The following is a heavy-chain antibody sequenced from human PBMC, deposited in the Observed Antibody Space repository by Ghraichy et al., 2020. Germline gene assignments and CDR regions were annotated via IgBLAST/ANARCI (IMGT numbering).Heavy chain of an antibody. CDR3: STLNPGGPDY. CDR1: GFSVSDSW. J-gene: IGHJ4*02. CDR2: INHTGSDT. V-gene: IGHV3-74*01. D-gene: IGHD3-16*02. Sequence: GGSLRLSCAASGFSVSDSWIHWVRQAPGKGLEWVSRINHTGSDTSYADSVKGRFTISRDIAKNTLYLQMNSLRAEDTAKYYCSTLNPGGPDYWGQGTLVTVSS.